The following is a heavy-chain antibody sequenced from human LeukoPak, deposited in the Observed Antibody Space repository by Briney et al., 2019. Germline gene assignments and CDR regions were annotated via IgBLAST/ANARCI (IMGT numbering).Heavy chain of an antibody. CDR2: IYYSGST. Sequence: SETLSLTCTVSGGSISSSSYYWGWIRQPPGKGLEWIGSIYYSGSTYYNPSLKSRVTISVDTSKNQFSLKLSSVTAADTAVYYCARVVDYGDYYYFDYWGQGTLVTVSS. D-gene: IGHD4-17*01. CDR3: ARVVDYGDYYYFDY. J-gene: IGHJ4*02. CDR1: GGSISSSSYY. V-gene: IGHV4-39*07.